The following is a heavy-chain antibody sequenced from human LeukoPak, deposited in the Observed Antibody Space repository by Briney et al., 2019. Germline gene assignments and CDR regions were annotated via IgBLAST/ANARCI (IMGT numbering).Heavy chain of an antibody. J-gene: IGHJ4*02. V-gene: IGHV3-20*04. CDR1: GFTFDDYG. D-gene: IGHD1-26*01. CDR2: INWNGGGT. Sequence: GGSLRLSCAASGFTFDDYGMSWVRQAPGKGLEWVSGINWNGGGTGYADSVKGRFTISRDNAKNSLYLQMNSLRAEDTALYYRARDSRIVGATPFFDYWGQGTLVTVSS. CDR3: ARDSRIVGATPFFDY.